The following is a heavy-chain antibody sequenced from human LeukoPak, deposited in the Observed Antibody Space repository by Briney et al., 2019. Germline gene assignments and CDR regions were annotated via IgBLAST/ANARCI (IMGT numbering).Heavy chain of an antibody. D-gene: IGHD3-9*01. Sequence: GGYLRLSCAASGFTFSSYAMSWVRQAPGKGLEWVSAISGSGGSTYYADSVKGRFTISRDNSKNTLYLQMNSLRAEDTAVYYCAKVTSGVTGYCKGYFDYWGQGTLVTVSS. J-gene: IGHJ4*02. V-gene: IGHV3-23*01. CDR3: AKVTSGVTGYCKGYFDY. CDR1: GFTFSSYA. CDR2: ISGSGGST.